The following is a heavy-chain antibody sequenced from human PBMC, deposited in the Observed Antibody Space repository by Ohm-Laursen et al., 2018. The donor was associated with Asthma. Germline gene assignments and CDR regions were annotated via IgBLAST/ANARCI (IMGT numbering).Heavy chain of an antibody. CDR2: IIPIFGTA. CDR3: ARESFDCSGGSCRLGPGAFDI. V-gene: IGHV1-69*13. J-gene: IGHJ3*02. D-gene: IGHD2-15*01. CDR1: GGTFSSYA. Sequence: EASVKVSCKASGGTFSSYAISWVRQAPGQGLEWMGGIIPIFGTANYAQKFQGRVTITADESTSTAYMELSSLRSEDTAVYYCARESFDCSGGSCRLGPGAFDIWGQGTMVTVSS.